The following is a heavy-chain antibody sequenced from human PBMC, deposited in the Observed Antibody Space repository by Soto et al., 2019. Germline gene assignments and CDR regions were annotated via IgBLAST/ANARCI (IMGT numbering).Heavy chain of an antibody. V-gene: IGHV3-33*01. D-gene: IGHD6-13*01. CDR1: GFPFTHYD. J-gene: IGHJ4*02. CDR3: AREGGSSGPDPFDF. Sequence: QAQLVESGGGVVQLGKSLRLSCAASGFPFTHYDINWVRQSPGKGLEGVANAWVDETTKYYADSVKGRFTVSRDNSKNTVFLQMDSLRAEDTALYYCAREGGSSGPDPFDFWGQGTLVTVSS. CDR2: AWVDETTK.